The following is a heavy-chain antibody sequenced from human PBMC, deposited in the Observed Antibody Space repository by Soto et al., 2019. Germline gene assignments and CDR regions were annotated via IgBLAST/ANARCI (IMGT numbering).Heavy chain of an antibody. V-gene: IGHV4-4*07. CDR2: VYSTGST. CDR3: ARDEYYDSNNWFDH. Sequence: SETLSLTCTVSGGAITAYYWSWIRQPVGEGLQWIGRVYSTGSTNYIPSLRSRVTMSVDTSQNQFFLGLSSVTAADTAVYYCARDEYYDSNNWFDHWGQGILVTVSS. J-gene: IGHJ5*02. D-gene: IGHD3-22*01. CDR1: GGAITAYY.